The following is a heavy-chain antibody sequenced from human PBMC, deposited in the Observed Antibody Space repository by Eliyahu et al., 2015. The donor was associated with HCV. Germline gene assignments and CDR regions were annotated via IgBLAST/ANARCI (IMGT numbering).Heavy chain of an antibody. Sequence: EVQLVESGGGLVQSGGSLRLSCVASGFSFTTYWMXWVRQAPGKGLEWVANIKQDGGERYYVDSVKGRFAISKDSAKNSLHLQMNSLRAEDTAVYFCARGNVIFDSWGQGALVTVSS. D-gene: IGHD2-21*01. CDR3: ARGNVIFDS. CDR1: GFSFTTYW. CDR2: IKQDGGER. J-gene: IGHJ4*02. V-gene: IGHV3-7*04.